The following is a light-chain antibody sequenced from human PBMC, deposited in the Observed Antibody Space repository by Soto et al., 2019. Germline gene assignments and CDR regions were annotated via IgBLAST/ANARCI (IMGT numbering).Light chain of an antibody. CDR3: CSYAGSSFYV. Sequence: QSALTQPRSVSGSPGQSGTISCTGTSSDVGGYNYVSWYQQHPGKAPKLMIYDVSKRPSGVPDRFSGSKSGNTASLTISGLQAEDEADDYCCSYAGSSFYVFGTGTKLTVL. CDR1: SSDVGGYNY. V-gene: IGLV2-11*01. J-gene: IGLJ1*01. CDR2: DVS.